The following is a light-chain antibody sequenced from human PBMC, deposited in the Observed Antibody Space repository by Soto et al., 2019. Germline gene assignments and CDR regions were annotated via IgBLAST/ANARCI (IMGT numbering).Light chain of an antibody. V-gene: IGKV3-20*01. Sequence: DIVMTQSPVTLSVSPGERATLACRASQSVXSSYLAWYQQKPGQAPRLLTDGASSMETGSPDRLSGSGSGTDFTLTISRLEPEYFSVYYCQQYGSSPRTFGQGTKVDIK. J-gene: IGKJ1*01. CDR1: QSVXSSY. CDR2: GAS. CDR3: QQYGSSPRT.